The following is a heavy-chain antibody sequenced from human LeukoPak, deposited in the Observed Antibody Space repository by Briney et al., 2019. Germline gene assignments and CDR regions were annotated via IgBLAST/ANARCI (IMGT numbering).Heavy chain of an antibody. Sequence: SETLSLTCTVSGGSTSNYYWSWIRQSPGKGLEWIGYIYYSGTTNYNPSLKSRVTISLDTSKNQFSLKLSSVTAADTALYYCARVSSRDYDYVWGSYGGAFDIWGQGTMVTVSS. J-gene: IGHJ3*02. CDR2: IYYSGTT. V-gene: IGHV4-59*01. D-gene: IGHD3-16*01. CDR3: ARVSSRDYDYVWGSYGGAFDI. CDR1: GGSTSNYY.